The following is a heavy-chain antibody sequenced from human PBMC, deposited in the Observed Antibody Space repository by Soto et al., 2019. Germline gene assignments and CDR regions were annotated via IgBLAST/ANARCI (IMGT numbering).Heavy chain of an antibody. CDR3: ARGIKYGGYSGWFDP. Sequence: QVQLVQSGAEVKKPGASVKVSCKASGYIFTNYDINWVRQATGQGLEYLGWINTNSGNTGYVQKFQGRVTMTRNTSIKTAYMELNSLRSEETALYYWARGIKYGGYSGWFDPWGQGTLVTVSS. V-gene: IGHV1-8*01. D-gene: IGHD4-17*01. CDR1: GYIFTNYD. CDR2: INTNSGNT. J-gene: IGHJ5*02.